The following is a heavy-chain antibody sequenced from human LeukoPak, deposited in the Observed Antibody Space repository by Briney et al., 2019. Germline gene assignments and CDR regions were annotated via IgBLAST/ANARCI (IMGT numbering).Heavy chain of an antibody. Sequence: GASVKVSCKASGYTFTSYYMHWVRQAPGQGPEWMGIINPSGGSTSYAQKFQGRVTMTRDTSTSTVYMELSSLRSEDTAVYYCARDAVYGSGTPGWFDPWGQGTLVTVSS. CDR3: ARDAVYGSGTPGWFDP. V-gene: IGHV1-46*01. CDR1: GYTFTSYY. CDR2: INPSGGST. D-gene: IGHD3-10*01. J-gene: IGHJ5*02.